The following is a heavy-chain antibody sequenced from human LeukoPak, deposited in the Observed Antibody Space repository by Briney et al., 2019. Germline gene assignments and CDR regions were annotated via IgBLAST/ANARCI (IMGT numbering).Heavy chain of an antibody. Sequence: GGSLRLPCTTSGFPFRNYSMNWVRQAPGRGLQWVSAISASGRTTKYADPVKGRFTISRDNSRNTLYLHIDSLRPDDTALYFCAKDDAGFGEDFDSWGQGTLVIVSS. D-gene: IGHD3-10*01. V-gene: IGHV3-23*01. CDR1: GFPFRNYS. CDR3: AKDDAGFGEDFDS. J-gene: IGHJ4*02. CDR2: ISASGRTT.